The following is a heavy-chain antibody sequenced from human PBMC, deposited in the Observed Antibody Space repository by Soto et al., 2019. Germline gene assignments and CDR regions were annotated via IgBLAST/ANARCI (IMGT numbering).Heavy chain of an antibody. CDR2: IFIYHGSP. CDR3: ARKPEDGVPGDY. CDR1: GYAFTSHT. V-gene: IGHV1-3*04. J-gene: IGHJ4*02. Sequence: QVHLVQSGAEVKEPGASVRISCEASGYAFTSHTIHWARQAPGQGLEWMGWIFIYHGSPRYAPQFQGRISFGRDTSATTANMEITSLTFEDTAVYSCARKPEDGVPGDYWGQGTLVVVSS. D-gene: IGHD2-8*01.